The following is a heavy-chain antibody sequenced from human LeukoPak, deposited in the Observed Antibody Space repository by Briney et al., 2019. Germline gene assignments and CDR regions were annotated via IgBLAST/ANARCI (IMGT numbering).Heavy chain of an antibody. D-gene: IGHD4-23*01. CDR2: IYYSGST. J-gene: IGHJ6*02. Sequence: PSETLSLTRTVSGGSISSYYWGWIRQPPGKGLEWIGSIYYSGSTYYNPSLKSRVTISVDTSKNQFSLKLSSVTAADTAVYYCARLDGKPLYYYYGMDVWGQGTTVTVSS. CDR3: ARLDGKPLYYYYGMDV. V-gene: IGHV4-39*01. CDR1: GGSISSYY.